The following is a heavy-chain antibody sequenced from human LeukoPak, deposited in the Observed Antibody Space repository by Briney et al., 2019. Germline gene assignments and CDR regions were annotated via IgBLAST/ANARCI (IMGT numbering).Heavy chain of an antibody. D-gene: IGHD2-15*01. J-gene: IGHJ6*03. V-gene: IGHV3-11*01. CDR2: ISRSGSTK. CDR3: ARVLRYCSGGNCYSGGLGYMDV. CDR1: GSTFSNSG. Sequence: GGTLRLSCATSGSTFSNSGMRWIRQAPGKGLEWVSSISRSGSTKYYADSVKGRFTISRDNAKNSLFLQMNSLRAEDTAVYYCARVLRYCSGGNCYSGGLGYMDVWGKGTTVTISS.